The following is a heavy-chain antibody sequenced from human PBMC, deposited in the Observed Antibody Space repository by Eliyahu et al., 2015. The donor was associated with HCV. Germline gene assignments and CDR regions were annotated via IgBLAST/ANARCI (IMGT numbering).Heavy chain of an antibody. V-gene: IGHV3-49*03. Sequence: EVQLVESGGGLVQPGRSLRLSXTASGFTFGDYAMSWFRQAPGKGLEWVGFIRSKAYGGTTEYAASVKGRFTNSRDDSKSIAYLQMNSLKTEDTAVYYCTRDIRLRPRTYYFDYWGQGTLVTVSS. CDR3: TRDIRLRPRTYYFDY. CDR2: IRSKAYGGTT. CDR1: GFTFGDYA. J-gene: IGHJ4*02. D-gene: IGHD3-16*01.